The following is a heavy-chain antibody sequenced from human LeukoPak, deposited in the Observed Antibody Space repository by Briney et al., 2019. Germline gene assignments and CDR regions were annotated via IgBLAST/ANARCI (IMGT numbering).Heavy chain of an antibody. J-gene: IGHJ3*02. CDR3: ARDTSMEVGADAFDI. D-gene: IGHD1-26*01. CDR1: GYTFTSYY. V-gene: IGHV1-46*01. Sequence: ASVKVSCKASGYTFTSYYIHWVRQAPGQGLEWMGIINPSGGSTSYAQKFQGRVTMTRDMSTSTVYMELSSLRSEDTAVYYCARDTSMEVGADAFDIWGQGTMVTVSS. CDR2: INPSGGST.